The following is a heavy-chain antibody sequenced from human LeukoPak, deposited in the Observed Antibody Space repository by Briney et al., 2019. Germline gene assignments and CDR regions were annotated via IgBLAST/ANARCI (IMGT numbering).Heavy chain of an antibody. CDR3: ATTESGYDLFFDY. CDR1: GGSISSYY. Sequence: PSETLSLTCTVSGGSISSYYWSWIRQPPGKGLEWIGYIYYSGSTNYNPSLKSRVTISVDTSKNQLSLKLSSVTAADTAVYYCATTESGYDLFFDYWGQGTLVTVSS. V-gene: IGHV4-59*01. J-gene: IGHJ4*02. CDR2: IYYSGST. D-gene: IGHD5-12*01.